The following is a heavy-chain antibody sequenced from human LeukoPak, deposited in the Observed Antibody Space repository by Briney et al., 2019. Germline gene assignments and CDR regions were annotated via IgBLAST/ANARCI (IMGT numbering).Heavy chain of an antibody. J-gene: IGHJ3*02. Sequence: ASQTLSLTCAVSGGSISSGGYSWSWIRQPPGKGLEWIGYIYHSGSTYYNPTLKSRVTISVDRSKNQFSLKLSSVTAADTAVYYCAAEYYYDSSYAFDIWGQGTMVTVSS. CDR3: AAEYYYDSSYAFDI. V-gene: IGHV4-30-2*01. CDR2: IYHSGST. D-gene: IGHD3-22*01. CDR1: GGSISSGGYS.